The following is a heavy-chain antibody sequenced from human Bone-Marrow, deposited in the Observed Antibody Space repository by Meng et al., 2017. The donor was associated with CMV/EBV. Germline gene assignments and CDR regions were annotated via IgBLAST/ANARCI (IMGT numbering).Heavy chain of an antibody. CDR3: ARDLYSSSSDDYYYGMDV. CDR2: ISSSSSYI. CDR1: GFTFSSYA. Sequence: GESLKISCAASGFTFSSYAMHWVRQAPGKGLEWVSSISSSSSYIYYTDSVKGRFTISRDNAKNSLYLQMNSLRAEDTAVYYCARDLYSSSSDDYYYGMDVWGQGTTVTVSS. V-gene: IGHV3-21*01. D-gene: IGHD6-6*01. J-gene: IGHJ6*02.